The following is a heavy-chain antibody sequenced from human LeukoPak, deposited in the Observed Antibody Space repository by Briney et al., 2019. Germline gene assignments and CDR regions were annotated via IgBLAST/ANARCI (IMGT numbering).Heavy chain of an antibody. CDR3: ARQWGIAVAGKDY. Sequence: SETLSLTCAVYGGSFSSYYWGWIRQPPGKGLEWIGSIYYSGSTYYNPSLKSRVTISVDTSKNQFSLKLSSVTAADTAVYYCARQWGIAVAGKDYWGQGTLVTVSS. CDR1: GGSFSSYY. V-gene: IGHV4-39*01. CDR2: IYYSGST. J-gene: IGHJ4*02. D-gene: IGHD6-19*01.